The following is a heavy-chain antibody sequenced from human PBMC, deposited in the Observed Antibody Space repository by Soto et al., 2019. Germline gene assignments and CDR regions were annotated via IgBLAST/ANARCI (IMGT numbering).Heavy chain of an antibody. CDR1: GGIFRRYA. J-gene: IGHJ6*02. CDR3: ARPDEGSYSSNHHNYYALDV. CDR2: IVPIFDIT. V-gene: IGHV1-69*01. Sequence: QVQLLQSGAEVKKSGSSVKVSCKVSGGIFRRYAISWVRQAPGQGLEWLGGIVPIFDITNYAQKFQGRVTITADESTSTAYMDLTSLRSEDTAVYYCARPDEGSYSSNHHNYYALDVWGQGTTVTVSS. D-gene: IGHD3-16*01.